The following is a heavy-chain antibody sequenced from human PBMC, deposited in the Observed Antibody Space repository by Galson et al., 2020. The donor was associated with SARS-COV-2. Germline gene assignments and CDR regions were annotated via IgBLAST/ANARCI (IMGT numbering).Heavy chain of an antibody. CDR2: ISYDGSNK. CDR1: GFTFSSYA. J-gene: IGHJ2*01. D-gene: IGHD1-26*01. V-gene: IGHV3-30*01. CDR3: ARPWGGGYFWYFDI. Sequence: LHGESLKISCAASGFTFSSYAMHWVRQAPGKGLEWVAVISYDGSNKYYADSVKGRFTISRDNSKNTLYLQMNSLRAEDTAVYYCARPWGGGYFWYFDIWGRGTLVTVSS.